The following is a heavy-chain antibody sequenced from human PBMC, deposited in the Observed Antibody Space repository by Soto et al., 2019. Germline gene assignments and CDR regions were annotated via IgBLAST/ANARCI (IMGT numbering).Heavy chain of an antibody. D-gene: IGHD6-6*01. CDR3: SVGGYSSSSDY. CDR1: GGTFSSYA. V-gene: IGHV1-69*13. J-gene: IGHJ4*02. CDR2: IIPIFGTA. Sequence: RASVKVSCKASGGTFSSYAISWVRQAPGQGLEWMGGIIPIFGTANYAQKFQGRVTITADESTSTAYMELSSLRSEDTAVYYCSVGGYSSSSDYWGQGTLVTVSS.